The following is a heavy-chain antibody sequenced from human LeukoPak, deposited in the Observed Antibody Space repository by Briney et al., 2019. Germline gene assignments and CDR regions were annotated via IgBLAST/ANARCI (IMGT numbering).Heavy chain of an antibody. V-gene: IGHV1-46*01. CDR1: GYTFTSYY. J-gene: IGHJ5*02. D-gene: IGHD3-3*01. Sequence: ASVKVSCKASGYTFTSYYMHWVRQAPGQGLEWMGIINPSGGSTSYAQKFQGRVTITADESTSTAYMELSSLRSEDTAVYYCARGNAIFGVGTSRDWFDPWGQGTLVTVSS. CDR2: INPSGGST. CDR3: ARGNAIFGVGTSRDWFDP.